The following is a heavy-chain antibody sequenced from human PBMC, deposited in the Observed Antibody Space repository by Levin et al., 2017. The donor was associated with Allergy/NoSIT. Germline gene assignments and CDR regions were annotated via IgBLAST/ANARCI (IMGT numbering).Heavy chain of an antibody. CDR1: GYSFTSYW. CDR3: ARRKGSYYYYMDV. Sequence: GESLKISCKGSGYSFTSYWITWVRQMPGKGLEWMGRIDPSDSYTNYSPSFQGHVTISADKSISTAYLQWSSLKASDTAMYYCARRKGSYYYYMDVWGKGTTVTVSS. J-gene: IGHJ6*03. CDR2: IDPSDSYT. V-gene: IGHV5-10-1*01.